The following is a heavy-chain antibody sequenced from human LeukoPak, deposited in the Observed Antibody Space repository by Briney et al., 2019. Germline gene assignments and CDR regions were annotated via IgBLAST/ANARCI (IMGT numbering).Heavy chain of an antibody. CDR3: ARGFTYYYDSSGYPILGD. D-gene: IGHD3-22*01. J-gene: IGHJ4*02. V-gene: IGHV1-18*01. CDR2: ISAYNGNT. CDR1: VYSFTIYG. Sequence: ASVKVSCKASVYSFTIYGITWVRQAPGQGLEWMGWISAYNGNTNYAQKLQDRVTMTTDTPTSTAHMELRSLRSDDTAVYYCARGFTYYYDSSGYPILGDWGQGTLVTVSS.